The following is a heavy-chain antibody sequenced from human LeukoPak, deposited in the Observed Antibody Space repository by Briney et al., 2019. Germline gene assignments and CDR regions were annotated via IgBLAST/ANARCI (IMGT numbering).Heavy chain of an antibody. CDR3: AKGSTYYDSSGYYY. V-gene: IGHV3-30*18. CDR2: ISYDGSNK. D-gene: IGHD3-22*01. CDR1: GFTFSGYD. Sequence: PGGSLRLSCVASGFTFSGYDIHWVRQAPGKGLEWVTLISYDGSNKYYADSVKGRFTISRDNPKNALYLQMNSLRGEDTAVYYCAKGSTYYDSSGYYYWGQGALVTVSS. J-gene: IGHJ4*02.